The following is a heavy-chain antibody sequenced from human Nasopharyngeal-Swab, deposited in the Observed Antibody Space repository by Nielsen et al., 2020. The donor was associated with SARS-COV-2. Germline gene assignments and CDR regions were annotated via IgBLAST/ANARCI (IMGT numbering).Heavy chain of an antibody. CDR3: AFVSYDSSGYYYSY. CDR2: ISAGNGNT. V-gene: IGHV1-3*01. D-gene: IGHD3-22*01. J-gene: IGHJ4*02. Sequence: ASVKVSCKASGYTFTSYAMHWVRQAPGQRLEWMGWISAGNGNTKYSQKFQGRVTITRDTSATTAYMELSSLRSEDTAVYYCAFVSYDSSGYYYSYWGQGTLVTVSS. CDR1: GYTFTSYA.